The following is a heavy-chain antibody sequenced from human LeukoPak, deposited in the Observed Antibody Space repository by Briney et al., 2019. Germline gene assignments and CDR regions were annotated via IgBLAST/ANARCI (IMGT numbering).Heavy chain of an antibody. Sequence: SETLSLTCTVSGGSISSYYWRWIRQPPGKGLEWIGYIYYSGSTNYNPSLKSRVTISVDTSKNLFSLELSSVTAANTAVYYCARDPGVVTMLVAQGGYWGQGSLVTVSS. J-gene: IGHJ4*02. CDR3: ARDPGVVTMLVAQGGY. CDR1: GGSISSYY. D-gene: IGHD3-22*01. V-gene: IGHV4-59*01. CDR2: IYYSGST.